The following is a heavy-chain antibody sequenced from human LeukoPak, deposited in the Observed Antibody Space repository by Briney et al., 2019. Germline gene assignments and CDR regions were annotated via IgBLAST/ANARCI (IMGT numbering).Heavy chain of an antibody. Sequence: ASVKVSCKASGGTFSSYAISWVRQAPGQGLEWMGRIIPILGIANYAQKFQGRVTMTRDTSTSTVYMELSSLRSEDTAVYYCARKAGGSYRLDYWGQGTLVTVSS. CDR1: GGTFSSYA. J-gene: IGHJ4*02. D-gene: IGHD1-26*01. V-gene: IGHV1-69*04. CDR3: ARKAGGSYRLDY. CDR2: IIPILGIA.